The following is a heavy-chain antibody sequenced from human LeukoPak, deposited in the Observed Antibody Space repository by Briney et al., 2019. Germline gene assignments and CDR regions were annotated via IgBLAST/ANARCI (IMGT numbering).Heavy chain of an antibody. CDR2: ISAYNGNT. V-gene: IGHV1-18*01. J-gene: IGHJ4*02. D-gene: IGHD2-15*01. CDR1: GYTFTSYG. Sequence: ASVKVSCKASGYTFTSYGISWVRQAPGQGLEWMGWISAYNGNTNYAQKLQGRVTMTTDTSTNTAYMELRSLRSDDTAVYYCARTGTPESRYCSGGSCYIDYWGQGTLVTVSS. CDR3: ARTGTPESRYCSGGSCYIDY.